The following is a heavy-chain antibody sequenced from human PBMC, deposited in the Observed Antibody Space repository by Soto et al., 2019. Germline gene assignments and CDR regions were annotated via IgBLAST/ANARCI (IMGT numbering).Heavy chain of an antibody. CDR1: GYTFSSYG. V-gene: IGHV1-18*01. D-gene: IGHD2-21*02. CDR3: ASSYCGGDCSVLYYYYGMDV. Sequence: QVQLVQSGAEVKKPGASVKVSCKASGYTFSSYGISWVRQAPGQGLGWMGWISAYNGNTNYAQKRQGRATMTTDTSTCTAYLELRSLRSDDTAVYFCASSYCGGDCSVLYYYYGMDVWGQGTTVTVSS. CDR2: ISAYNGNT. J-gene: IGHJ6*02.